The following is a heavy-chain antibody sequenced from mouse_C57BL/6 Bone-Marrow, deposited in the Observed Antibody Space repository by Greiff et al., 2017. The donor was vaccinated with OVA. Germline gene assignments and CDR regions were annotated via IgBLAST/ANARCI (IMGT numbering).Heavy chain of an antibody. CDR1: GYTFTSYW. Sequence: QVQLQQPGAELVMPGASVKLSCKASGYTFTSYWMNWVKQRPGQGLEWIGEIDPSDGYTNYNQKFKGKSTLTVDKSSSTAYMQLSSLTSEDSAVYYCAREEVYDYDEWYAYSGRGTVATVSA. CDR3: AREEVYDYDEWYAY. V-gene: IGHV1-69*01. CDR2: IDPSDGYT. D-gene: IGHD2-4*01. J-gene: IGHJ3*01.